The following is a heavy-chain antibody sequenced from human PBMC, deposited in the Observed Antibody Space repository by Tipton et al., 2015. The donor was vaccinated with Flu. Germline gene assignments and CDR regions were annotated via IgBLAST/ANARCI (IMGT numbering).Heavy chain of an antibody. D-gene: IGHD3-10*01. CDR3: ARGRITMVRGVND. CDR1: GYSISSGYY. Sequence: TLSLTCTVSGYSISSGYYWGWIRQPPGKGLEWIGSIYHSGSTYYNPSLKSRVTISVDTSKNQFSLKLSSVTAADTAVYYCARGRITMVRGVNDWGQGTLVTVSS. J-gene: IGHJ4*02. CDR2: IYHSGST. V-gene: IGHV4-38-2*02.